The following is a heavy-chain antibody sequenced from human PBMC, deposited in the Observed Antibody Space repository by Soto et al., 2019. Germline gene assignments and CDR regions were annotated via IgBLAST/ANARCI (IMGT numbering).Heavy chain of an antibody. Sequence: QVQLVRSGAEVKKPGSSVKVSCKASGGTFSSYAISWVRQAPGQGLEWMGGIIPIFGTANYAQKFQGRVTITADESTSTAYMELSSLRSEDTAVYYCATVDTAMVYYYYGMDVWGQGITVTVSS. CDR3: ATVDTAMVYYYYGMDV. CDR2: IIPIFGTA. J-gene: IGHJ6*02. D-gene: IGHD5-18*01. CDR1: GGTFSSYA. V-gene: IGHV1-69*12.